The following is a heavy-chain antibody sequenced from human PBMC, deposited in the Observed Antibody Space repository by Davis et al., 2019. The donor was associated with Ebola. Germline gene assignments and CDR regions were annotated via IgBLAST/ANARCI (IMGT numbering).Heavy chain of an antibody. J-gene: IGHJ6*04. V-gene: IGHV4-61*05. CDR1: GGSISSSSYY. CDR3: AKSGLSFGVVKYHYGMDV. Sequence: SETLSLTCTVSGGSISSSSYYWDWIRQPPGKGLEWIGNIYYSGRTEYNPSLKSRVTIPVDTSKSQFSLKLTSVTAADTAVYYCAKSGLSFGVVKYHYGMDVWGKGTTVTVSS. CDR2: IYYSGRT. D-gene: IGHD3-3*01.